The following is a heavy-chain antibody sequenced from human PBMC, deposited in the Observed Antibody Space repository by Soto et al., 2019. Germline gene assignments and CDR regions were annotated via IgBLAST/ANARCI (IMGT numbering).Heavy chain of an antibody. Sequence: PGGSLRLSCAASGFTFSSYGMHWVRQAPGKGLEWVAVIWYDGSNKYYADSVKGRFTISRDNSKNTLYLQMNSLRAEDTAVYYCAKAFDWLFYYYYYYGMDVWGQGTTVTVSS. V-gene: IGHV3-33*06. CDR2: IWYDGSNK. J-gene: IGHJ6*02. CDR1: GFTFSSYG. CDR3: AKAFDWLFYYYYYYGMDV. D-gene: IGHD3-9*01.